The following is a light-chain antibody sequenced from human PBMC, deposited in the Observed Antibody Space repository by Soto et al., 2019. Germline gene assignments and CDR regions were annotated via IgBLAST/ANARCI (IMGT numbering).Light chain of an antibody. V-gene: IGLV2-8*01. CDR2: EVS. J-gene: IGLJ1*01. CDR1: SSDIGVYNY. Sequence: QSVLTQPPSASGSPGQSVTISCTGTSSDIGVYNYVSWYQQHPGKAPKLMIYEVSKRPSGVPDRFSGSKSGNTASLTVSGLQAEDDADYYCSSYAGSNNLYVFGTGTKVTVL. CDR3: SSYAGSNNLYV.